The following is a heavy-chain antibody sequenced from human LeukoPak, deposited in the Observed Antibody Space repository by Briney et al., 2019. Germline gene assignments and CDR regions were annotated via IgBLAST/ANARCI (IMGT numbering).Heavy chain of an antibody. J-gene: IGHJ4*02. CDR1: GFTVSSNY. CDR3: AREVWSAMVRGVIRL. V-gene: IGHV3-53*01. Sequence: GGSLRLSCAASGFTVSSNYMSWVRQAPGKGLEWVSVIYSGGSTYYADSVKSRFTISRDNSKNTLYLQMNSLRAEDTAVYYCAREVWSAMVRGVIRLWGQGTLVTVSS. CDR2: IYSGGST. D-gene: IGHD3-10*01.